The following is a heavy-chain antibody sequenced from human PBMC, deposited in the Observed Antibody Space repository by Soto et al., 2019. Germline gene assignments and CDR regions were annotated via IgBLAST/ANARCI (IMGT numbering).Heavy chain of an antibody. CDR1: GFSFSSSW. CDR3: VTGWSGY. V-gene: IGHV3-74*01. Sequence: GGSLRLSCVVSGFSFSSSWMHWVRQAPGKGLVWVSRINSDGSSTNYADSVKGRFTTSRDNAKNMLYLQMNSLRVEDTALYYCVTGWSGYWGQGTLVTV. J-gene: IGHJ4*02. D-gene: IGHD2-15*01. CDR2: INSDGSST.